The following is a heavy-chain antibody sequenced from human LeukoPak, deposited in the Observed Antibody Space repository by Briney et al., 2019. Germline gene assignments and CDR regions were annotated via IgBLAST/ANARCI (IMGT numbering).Heavy chain of an antibody. V-gene: IGHV1-18*01. CDR2: ISAYNGNT. J-gene: IGHJ3*02. Sequence: EASVKVSCKASGYTFTSYGISWVRQAPGQGLEWMGWISAYNGNTNYAQKLQGRVTMTTDTSTSTAYMELRSLRSDDTAVYYCARGLRFLETDAFDIWGQGTMVTVSS. CDR3: ARGLRFLETDAFDI. D-gene: IGHD3-3*01. CDR1: GYTFTSYG.